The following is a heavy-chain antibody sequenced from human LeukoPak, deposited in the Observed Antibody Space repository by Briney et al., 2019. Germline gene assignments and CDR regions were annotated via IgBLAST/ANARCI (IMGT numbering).Heavy chain of an antibody. V-gene: IGHV3-53*01. J-gene: IGHJ6*03. Sequence: GGSLRLSCTVSGFTVSSNSMSWVRQAPGKGLEWVSFIYSDNTHYADSVKGRFTISRDNSKKTLYLQMNSLRAEDTAVYYCAKGRYYMDVWGKGTTVTISS. CDR3: AKGRYYMDV. CDR2: IYSDNT. CDR1: GFTVSSNS.